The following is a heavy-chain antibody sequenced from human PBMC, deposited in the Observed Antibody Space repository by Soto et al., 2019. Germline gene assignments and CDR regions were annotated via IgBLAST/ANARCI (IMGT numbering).Heavy chain of an antibody. J-gene: IGHJ4*02. CDR1: GGSISSGYW. D-gene: IGHD2-15*01. Sequence: SETLSLTCAVSGGSISSGYWWGWVRQPPGKGLEWIGEISRGGNPNYNPSLKSRVTISVDTSNNEFSLRLNSVTAADTAVYYCVRNADSCSDFWGSGTLVNV. CDR2: ISRGGNP. V-gene: IGHV4-4*02. CDR3: VRNADSCSDF.